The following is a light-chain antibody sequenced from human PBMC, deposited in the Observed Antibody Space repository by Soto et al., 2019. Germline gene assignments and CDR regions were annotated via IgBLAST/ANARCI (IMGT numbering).Light chain of an antibody. CDR3: CSYAGPSTI. CDR2: EGT. Sequence: QSVLTQPASVSGSPGQSITISCTGTSSDVGSYNFVSWFQQHPGKVPKLIIYEGTERPSGVSNRFSASKSGNTASLTISGLQPEDEADYYCCSYAGPSTIFGGGTQLT. CDR1: SSDVGSYNF. V-gene: IGLV2-23*01. J-gene: IGLJ2*01.